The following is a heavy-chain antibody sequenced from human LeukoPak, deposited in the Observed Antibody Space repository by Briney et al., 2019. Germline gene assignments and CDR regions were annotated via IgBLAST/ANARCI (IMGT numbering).Heavy chain of an antibody. CDR3: TRVMTTLTGFDY. J-gene: IGHJ4*02. CDR1: GYSFAGYW. Sequence: GESPKISCKGSGYSFAGYWIGWVRQMPGKGLEWMGIIYPGDSDTRYSPSFQGQVTISADKSISTAYLQWSSLKASDTAMYYCTRVMTTLTGFDYWGQGTLVTVSS. V-gene: IGHV5-51*01. D-gene: IGHD4-17*01. CDR2: IYPGDSDT.